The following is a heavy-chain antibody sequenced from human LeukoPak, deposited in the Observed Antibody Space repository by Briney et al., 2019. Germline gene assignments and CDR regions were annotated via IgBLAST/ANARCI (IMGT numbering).Heavy chain of an antibody. CDR3: ASGTRKDTAMAHYYYYMDV. Sequence: SVKVSCKASGGTFSSYAISWVRQAPGQGLEWMGGIIPIFGTANYAQKFQGRVTITTDESTGTAYMELSSLRSEDTAVYYCASGTRKDTAMAHYYYYMDVWGKGTTVTVSS. CDR1: GGTFSSYA. J-gene: IGHJ6*03. V-gene: IGHV1-69*05. CDR2: IIPIFGTA. D-gene: IGHD5-18*01.